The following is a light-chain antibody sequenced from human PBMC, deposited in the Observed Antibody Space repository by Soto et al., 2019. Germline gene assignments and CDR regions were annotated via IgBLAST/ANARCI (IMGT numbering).Light chain of an antibody. CDR3: CSYAGSYTGV. CDR1: SSDVGGYNF. CDR2: DVS. V-gene: IGLV2-11*01. Sequence: QSALTQPRSVSGSPGQSVTISSTGTSSDVGGYNFVSWYQQHPGKAPKLMIYDVSKRPSGVPDRFSGSKSGNTASLTISGLQAEEEADYYCCSYAGSYTGVFGGGTKLTVL. J-gene: IGLJ3*02.